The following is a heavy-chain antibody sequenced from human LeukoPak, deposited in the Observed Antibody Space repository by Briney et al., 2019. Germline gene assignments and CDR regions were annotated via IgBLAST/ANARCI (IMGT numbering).Heavy chain of an antibody. V-gene: IGHV3-30*02. CDR2: IRYDGSNK. Sequence: GGSLRLSCSASGFTFSSYAMHWVRQAPGKGLEWVAFIRYDGSNKYYADSVKGRFTISRDNAKNSLYLQMNSLRAEDTAVYYCSPIDYWGQGTLVTVSS. CDR3: SPIDY. J-gene: IGHJ4*02. CDR1: GFTFSSYA.